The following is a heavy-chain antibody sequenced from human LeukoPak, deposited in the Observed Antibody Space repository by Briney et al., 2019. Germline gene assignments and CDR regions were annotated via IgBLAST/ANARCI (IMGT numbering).Heavy chain of an antibody. CDR2: VYNTGGT. D-gene: IGHD6-6*01. CDR1: GGSISTYY. CDR3: ARGRRSSSSYYGMDV. Sequence: SETLSLTCTVSGGSISTYYWSWVRQPPVKGLEWIGYVYNTGGTNYNPSLESRVTISIDTSKNQFSLKLNSVTAADTAVYYCARGRRSSSSYYGMDVWGQGILVTVSS. J-gene: IGHJ6*02. V-gene: IGHV4-59*01.